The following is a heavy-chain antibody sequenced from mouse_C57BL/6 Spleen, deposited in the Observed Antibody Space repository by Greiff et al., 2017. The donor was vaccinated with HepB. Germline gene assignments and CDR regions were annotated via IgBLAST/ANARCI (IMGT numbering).Heavy chain of an antibody. Sequence: EVKLQESGGDLVKPGGSLKLSCAASGFTFSSYGMSWVRQTPDKRLEWVATISSGGSYTYYPDSVKGRFTISRDNAKKTLYLQMSRLKSEETAMYYYARKLYGSSPWFAYWGQGTLVTVSA. J-gene: IGHJ3*01. CDR2: ISSGGSYT. CDR3: ARKLYGSSPWFAY. V-gene: IGHV5-6*01. CDR1: GFTFSSYG. D-gene: IGHD1-1*01.